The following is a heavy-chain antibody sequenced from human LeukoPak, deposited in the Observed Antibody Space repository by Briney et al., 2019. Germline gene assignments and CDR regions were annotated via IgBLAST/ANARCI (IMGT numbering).Heavy chain of an antibody. D-gene: IGHD3-3*01. J-gene: IGHJ4*02. Sequence: PSETLSLTCSVSGGSLSSSSYYWGWIRQPPGKGLEWIGSMHYSGSTYYNPSLKSRVTISVDTSKSQFSLRLTSVTAADTAVYYCARHVRFLEWLSSYYFDYWGQGTLVTVSS. CDR3: ARHVRFLEWLSSYYFDY. V-gene: IGHV4-39*01. CDR2: MHYSGST. CDR1: GGSLSSSSYY.